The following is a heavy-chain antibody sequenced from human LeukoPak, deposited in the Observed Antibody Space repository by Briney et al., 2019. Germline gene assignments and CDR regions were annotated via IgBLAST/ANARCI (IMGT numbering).Heavy chain of an antibody. J-gene: IGHJ4*02. CDR3: ATNYDFWSGLLRPFDY. CDR2: ISGSGGST. Sequence: PGGSLRLSCAASGFTFSSYAMSWVRQAPGKGLEWVSAISGSGGSTYYADSVKGRFTISRDNSKNTLYLQMNSLRAEDTAVYYCATNYDFWSGLLRPFDYWGQGTLVTVSS. CDR1: GFTFSSYA. D-gene: IGHD3-3*01. V-gene: IGHV3-23*01.